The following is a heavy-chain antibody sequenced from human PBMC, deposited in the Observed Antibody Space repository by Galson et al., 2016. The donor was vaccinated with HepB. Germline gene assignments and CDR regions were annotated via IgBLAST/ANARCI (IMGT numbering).Heavy chain of an antibody. V-gene: IGHV3-23*01. Sequence: SLRLSCAASGFTFSSYAMSWVRQAPGKGLEWVSAISGSGGSTYYADSVKGRFTISRDNPKNTLYLQMNSLRAEDTAVYYCAKDSKITMIAKLEREHRVLHDYWGQGTLVTVSS. CDR3: AKDSKITMIAKLEREHRVLHDY. D-gene: IGHD3-22*01. CDR2: ISGSGGST. CDR1: GFTFSSYA. J-gene: IGHJ4*02.